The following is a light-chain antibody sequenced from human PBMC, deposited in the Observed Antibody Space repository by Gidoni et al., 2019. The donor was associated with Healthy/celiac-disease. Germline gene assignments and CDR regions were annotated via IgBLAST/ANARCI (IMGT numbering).Light chain of an antibody. CDR1: QSVSSN. V-gene: IGKV3-15*01. CDR3: QQYNNWPPSA. J-gene: IGKJ5*01. CDR2: GAS. Sequence: EIVMKQYPATLSVSPGERATLSCRASQSVSSNLAWYQQKPGQAPRLLIYGASTRATGIPARFSGSGSGTEFTLTISSLQSEDFAVYCCQQYNNWPPSAFGQGTRLEI.